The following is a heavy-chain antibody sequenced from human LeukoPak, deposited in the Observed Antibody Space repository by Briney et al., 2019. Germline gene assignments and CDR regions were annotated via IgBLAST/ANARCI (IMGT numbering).Heavy chain of an antibody. J-gene: IGHJ4*02. Sequence: SETLSLTCTVSGGSINNYYWIWIRQPPGKGLEWIGYIYYTGSTNCNPSLKSRVTISVDTSKNQFSLRLSSVTAADTAVYYCARLSGSPSNFDYWGQGTLVTVSS. D-gene: IGHD3-22*01. CDR3: ARLSGSPSNFDY. V-gene: IGHV4-59*08. CDR1: GGSINNYY. CDR2: IYYTGST.